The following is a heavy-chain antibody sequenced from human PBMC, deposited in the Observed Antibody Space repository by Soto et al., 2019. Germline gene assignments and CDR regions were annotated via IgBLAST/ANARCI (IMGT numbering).Heavy chain of an antibody. CDR1: GGSISRYY. J-gene: IGHJ3*01. CDR2: MYHTGTT. CDR3: ARDVGYTGYEQGNPFDL. V-gene: IGHV4-4*07. Sequence: PWETLSLTCSVSGGSISRYYWSWIRQTAGKRLEWIGRMYHTGTTDYNPSLKRRLSMSVDTSKNQFSLRLSSVTAADTALYYCARDVGYTGYEQGNPFDLWGQGTMVTVSS. D-gene: IGHD5-12*01.